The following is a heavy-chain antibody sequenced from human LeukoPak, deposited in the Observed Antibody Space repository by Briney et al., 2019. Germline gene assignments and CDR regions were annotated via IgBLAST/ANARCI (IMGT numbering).Heavy chain of an antibody. CDR1: GFTFSVSI. CDR3: ARYEYHLLGSVNI. J-gene: IGHJ3*02. V-gene: IGHV3-66*01. D-gene: IGHD2/OR15-2a*01. CDR2: IHSGGTT. Sequence: PGGSLRLSCAASGFTFSVSIINWVHQAPGKGLEWVSVIHSGGTTYYVDSVKGRFIISRDNSKNTLFLQMNSLRVEDTAVYYCARYEYHLLGSVNIGGQGTMVTVSS.